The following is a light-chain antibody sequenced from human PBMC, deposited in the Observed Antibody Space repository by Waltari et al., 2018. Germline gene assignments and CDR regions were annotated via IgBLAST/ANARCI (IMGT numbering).Light chain of an antibody. Sequence: QSVLTQPPSASGTPGQRVTISCSGSSSNIGSNTVNWYQLLTGTAPKLLNYSNNQRPSGVPDRFSCSKSGTSASLAISWLQSEVEADYCCAAWDDSLNGPVFGGGTNLTVL. CDR1: SSNIGSNT. CDR2: SNN. J-gene: IGLJ3*02. V-gene: IGLV1-44*01. CDR3: AAWDDSLNGPV.